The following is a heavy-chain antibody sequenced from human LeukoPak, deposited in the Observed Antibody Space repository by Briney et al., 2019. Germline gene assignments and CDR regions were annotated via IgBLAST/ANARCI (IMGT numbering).Heavy chain of an antibody. V-gene: IGHV3-30*18. Sequence: GGSLRLSCAASGFTFSSYGMPWVRQAPGKGLEWVAVISYDGSNKYYADSVKGRFTISRDNSKNTLYLQMNSLRAEDTAVYYCAKVPTSSGSFDYWGQGTLVTVSS. CDR3: AKVPTSSGSFDY. J-gene: IGHJ4*02. D-gene: IGHD6-19*01. CDR1: GFTFSSYG. CDR2: ISYDGSNK.